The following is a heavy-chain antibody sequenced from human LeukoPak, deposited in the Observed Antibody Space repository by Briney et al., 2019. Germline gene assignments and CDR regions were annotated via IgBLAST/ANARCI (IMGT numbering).Heavy chain of an antibody. CDR1: GSRFTSYW. CDR2: IYPGDSDT. CDR3: AIAGGDSSGLDAFDI. D-gene: IGHD3-22*01. V-gene: IGHV5-51*01. J-gene: IGHJ3*02. Sequence: GASLKISCKGSGSRFTSYWIGWVRQMPGKGLEWMGIIYPGDSDTRYSPSFQGQVTISADKSISTAYLQWSSLKASDPAMYYCAIAGGDSSGLDAFDIWGQGTMVTVSS.